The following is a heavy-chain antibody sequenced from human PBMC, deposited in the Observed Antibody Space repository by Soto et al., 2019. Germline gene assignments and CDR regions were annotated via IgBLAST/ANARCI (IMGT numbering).Heavy chain of an antibody. CDR2: ISSGGGTI. CDR1: GFTFSDYY. V-gene: IGHV3-11*01. CDR3: AQTGGRYCSGGDCYLDY. D-gene: IGHD2-15*01. J-gene: IGHJ4*02. Sequence: QVQLVESGGDLVKPGGSLRLSYAASGFTFSDYYMSWIRQAPGKGLEWVSYISSGGGTIYYADSVKGRFTISRDNAKNSLYLQMDSLRAEDTAVYYCAQTGGRYCSGGDCYLDYWGQGTLVTVSS.